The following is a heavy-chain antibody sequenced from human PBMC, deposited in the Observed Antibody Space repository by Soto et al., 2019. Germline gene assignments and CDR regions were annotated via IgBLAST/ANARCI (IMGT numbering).Heavy chain of an antibody. J-gene: IGHJ6*02. D-gene: IGHD2-21*02. Sequence: AVKVPGKASGGTLSIYAISGVLQSPVQWLEWMGGIIPIFGTANYAQKFQGRVTITADESTSTAYMELSSLRSEDTAVYYCARRVVVTAISDENYYYYGMDVWGQGTTVTVSS. CDR2: IIPIFGTA. CDR1: GGTLSIYA. CDR3: ARRVVVTAISDENYYYYGMDV. V-gene: IGHV1-69*13.